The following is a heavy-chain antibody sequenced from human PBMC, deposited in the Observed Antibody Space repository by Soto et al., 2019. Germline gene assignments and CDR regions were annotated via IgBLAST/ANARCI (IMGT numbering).Heavy chain of an antibody. CDR2: LIPIFCRP. V-gene: IGHV1-69*10. CDR1: GGTFRSYA. J-gene: IGHJ5*01. D-gene: IGHD2-15*01. CDR3: AWIVALNCFD. Sequence: VKVSSKASGGTFRSYAISWVRQAHGQRLEWMGGLIPIFCRPKYAQKFQGRVPITADKSTRTAYIELIRLRSEDTALYYCAWIVALNCFD.